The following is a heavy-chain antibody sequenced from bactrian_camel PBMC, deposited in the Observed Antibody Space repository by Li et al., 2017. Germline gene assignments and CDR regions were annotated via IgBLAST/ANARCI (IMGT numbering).Heavy chain of an antibody. D-gene: IGHD2*01. V-gene: IGHV3S40*01. CDR1: GYTFSTYC. CDR3: AADRNGYCYRLGRGPEFEADY. CDR2: ISPGDGST. Sequence: VQLVESGGGSVQVGGSLKLSCAVSGYTFSTYCMGWFRQAPGKEREGVAIISPGDGSTYYADSVKGRFTISQDNVKKTAYLQMTSLTPEDTAMYYCAADRNGYCYRLGRGPEFEADYWGQGTQVTVS. J-gene: IGHJ4*01.